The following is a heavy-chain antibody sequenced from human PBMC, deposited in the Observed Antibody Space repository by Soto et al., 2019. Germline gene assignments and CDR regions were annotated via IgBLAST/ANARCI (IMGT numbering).Heavy chain of an antibody. D-gene: IGHD3-22*01. J-gene: IGHJ3*02. CDR2: IDPSDSYT. CDR3: ARPLYYYDSSGYSSRGAFDI. V-gene: IGHV5-10-1*01. Sequence: GESLKISCKGSGYSFTSYWISWVRQMPGKGLEWMGRIDPSDSYTNYSPSFQGHVTISADKSISTAYLQWGSLKASDTAMYYCARPLYYYDSSGYSSRGAFDIWGQGTMVTVSS. CDR1: GYSFTSYW.